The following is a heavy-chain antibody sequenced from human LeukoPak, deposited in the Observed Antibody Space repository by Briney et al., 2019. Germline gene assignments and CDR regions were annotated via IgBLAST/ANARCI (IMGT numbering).Heavy chain of an antibody. V-gene: IGHV3-9*01. Sequence: QPGRSLRLSCAASGFTFDDYAMHWVRHAPGKGLEWVSGISWNSGSIDYADSVKGRFTISRDNAKNSLYLQMNSLRAEDTALYYCAKDNRGGQFYFYYMDVWGKGTTVTISS. CDR2: ISWNSGSI. J-gene: IGHJ6*03. CDR3: AKDNRGGQFYFYYMDV. D-gene: IGHD3-10*01. CDR1: GFTFDDYA.